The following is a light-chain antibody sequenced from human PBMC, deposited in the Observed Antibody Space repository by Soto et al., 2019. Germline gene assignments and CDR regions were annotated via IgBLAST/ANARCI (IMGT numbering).Light chain of an antibody. J-gene: IGKJ1*01. Sequence: DLQMTQSPSTLSASVGDRVTITCRASQSCRDSLAWYQQKAGKAPTLLIYDASTLQSGVPSRFSGSGSGTEFNLTISSLQPEDFATYYCLCYITYPWTFGQGTKVEIK. V-gene: IGKV1-5*01. CDR3: LCYITYPWT. CDR1: QSCRDS. CDR2: DAS.